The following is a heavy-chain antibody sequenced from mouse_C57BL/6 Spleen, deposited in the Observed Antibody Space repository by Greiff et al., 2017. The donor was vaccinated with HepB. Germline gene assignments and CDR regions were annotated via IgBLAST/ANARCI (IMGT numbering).Heavy chain of an antibody. CDR3: ARESTVVDYYAMDY. J-gene: IGHJ4*01. D-gene: IGHD1-1*01. V-gene: IGHV1-19*01. Sequence: EVQLQQSGPVLVKPGASVKMSCKASGYTFTDYYMNWVKQSHGKSLEWIGVINPYNGGTSYNQKFKGKATLTVDKSSSTAYMELNSLTSEDSAVYYCARESTVVDYYAMDYWGQGTSVTVSS. CDR2: INPYNGGT. CDR1: GYTFTDYY.